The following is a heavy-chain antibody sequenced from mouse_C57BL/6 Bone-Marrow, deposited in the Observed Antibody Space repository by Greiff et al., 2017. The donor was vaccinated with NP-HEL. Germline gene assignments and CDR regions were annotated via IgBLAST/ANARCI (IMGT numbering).Heavy chain of an antibody. CDR3: ASYYYGRFAC. CDR1: GYTFTSYW. V-gene: IGHV1-61*01. D-gene: IGHD1-1*01. CDR2: IYPSDSET. J-gene: IGHJ3*01. Sequence: VQLQQPGAELVRPGSSVKLSCKASGYTFTSYWMDWVKQRPGQGLEWIGNIYPSDSETHYNQKFKDKATLTVDKSSSTAYMQLSSLTSEDSAVCYCASYYYGRFACWGQGAMVTVSA.